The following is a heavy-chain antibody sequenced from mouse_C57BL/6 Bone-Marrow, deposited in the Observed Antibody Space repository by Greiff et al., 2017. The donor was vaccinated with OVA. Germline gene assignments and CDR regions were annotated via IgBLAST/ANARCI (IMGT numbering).Heavy chain of an antibody. D-gene: IGHD1-1*01. J-gene: IGHJ4*01. CDR2: ISNGGGST. CDR1: GFTFSDYY. Sequence: EVQVVESGGGLVQPGGSLKLSCAASGFTFSDYYMYWVRQTPEKRLEWVAYISNGGGSTYYPDTVKGRFTISRDNAKNTLYLQMSRLKSEDTAMYYCARSYVRYYYAMDYWGQGTSVTVSS. CDR3: ARSYVRYYYAMDY. V-gene: IGHV5-12*01.